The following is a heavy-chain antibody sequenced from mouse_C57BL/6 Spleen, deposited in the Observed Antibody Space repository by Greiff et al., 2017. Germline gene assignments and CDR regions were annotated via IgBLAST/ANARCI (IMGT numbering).Heavy chain of an antibody. Sequence: QVQLQQPGAELVKPGASVKLSCKASGYTFTSYWMHWVKQRPGQGLEWIGMIHPNSGSTNYNEKFKNKATLTVDKSSCTAYMHLSSLTSEDSAVYYCARAFYYDDDGVFAYWGQGTLVTVSA. V-gene: IGHV1-64*01. CDR2: IHPNSGST. CDR1: GYTFTSYW. CDR3: ARAFYYDDDGVFAY. D-gene: IGHD2-4*01. J-gene: IGHJ3*01.